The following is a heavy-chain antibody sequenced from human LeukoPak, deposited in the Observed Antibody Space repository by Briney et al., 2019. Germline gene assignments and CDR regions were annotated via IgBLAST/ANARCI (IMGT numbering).Heavy chain of an antibody. CDR3: ARWRDGYNYYFDY. D-gene: IGHD5-24*01. CDR2: ISAGGST. CDR1: GFTFSSYA. J-gene: IGHJ4*02. Sequence: GSLRLSCAVSGFTFSSYAMSWVRQAPGKGLEWVSAISAGGSTYYADSVKGRFAISRDNSKNTLYLQMNSLRAEDTAVYYCARWRDGYNYYFDYWGQGTLVTVSS. V-gene: IGHV3-23*01.